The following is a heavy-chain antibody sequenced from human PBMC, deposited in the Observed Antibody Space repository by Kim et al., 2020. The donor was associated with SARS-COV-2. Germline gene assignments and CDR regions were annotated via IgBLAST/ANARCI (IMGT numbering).Heavy chain of an antibody. CDR1: GGTFSSYA. Sequence: SVKVSCKASGGTFSSYAISWVRQAPGQGLEWMGRIIPILGIANYARKFQGRVTITADKSTSTAYMELSSLRSEDTAEYYCARADYMVRGVRRVFAYWGQ. D-gene: IGHD3-10*01. V-gene: IGHV1-69*04. J-gene: IGHJ4*02. CDR2: IIPILGIA. CDR3: ARADYMVRGVRRVFAY.